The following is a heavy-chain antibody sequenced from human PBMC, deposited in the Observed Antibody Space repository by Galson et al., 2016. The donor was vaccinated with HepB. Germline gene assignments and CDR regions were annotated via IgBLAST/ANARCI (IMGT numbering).Heavy chain of an antibody. V-gene: IGHV4-59*01. D-gene: IGHD2-2*01. CDR1: GGSISSYY. Sequence: SETLSLTCTVSGGSISSYYWSWIRQPPGKGLEWIGYIYYSGSTNYNPSLKSRVTISVDTPKNQFSLKLSSVTAADTAVYYCATRSRAAMQAFGIQRPNYYMDVWGKGTTVTVSS. CDR2: IYYSGST. CDR3: ATRSRAAMQAFGIQRPNYYMDV. J-gene: IGHJ6*03.